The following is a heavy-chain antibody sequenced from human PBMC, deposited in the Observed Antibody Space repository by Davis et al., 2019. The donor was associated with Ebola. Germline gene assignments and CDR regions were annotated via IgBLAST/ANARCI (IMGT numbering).Heavy chain of an antibody. CDR3: ARADYGDYYFDY. Sequence: ASVKVSCKASGGTFTSYAMHWVRQAPGQRLEWMGWINAGNGNTKYSQKFQGRVTITRDTSTSTVYMELSSLRSEDTAVYYCARADYGDYYFDYWGQGTLVTVSS. CDR1: GGTFTSYA. J-gene: IGHJ4*02. D-gene: IGHD4-17*01. CDR2: INAGNGNT. V-gene: IGHV1-3*01.